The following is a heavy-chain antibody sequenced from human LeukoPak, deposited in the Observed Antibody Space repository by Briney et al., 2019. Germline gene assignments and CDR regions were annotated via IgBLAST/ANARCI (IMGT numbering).Heavy chain of an antibody. CDR2: ISGSGGGT. D-gene: IGHD4-17*01. V-gene: IGHV3-23*01. CDR3: AKVAPARYGDYDYFGH. Sequence: GGSLRLSCAASGFAFSSYAMSWVRQAPGKGLEWVSVISGSGGGTYYADSVKGRFTISRDNSKNTLYVHMNSLRAEDTAVYYCAKVAPARYGDYDYFGHWGQGTLVTVSS. J-gene: IGHJ4*02. CDR1: GFAFSSYA.